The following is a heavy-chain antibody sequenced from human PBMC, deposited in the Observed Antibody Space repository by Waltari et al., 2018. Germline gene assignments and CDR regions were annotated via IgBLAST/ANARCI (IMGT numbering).Heavy chain of an antibody. D-gene: IGHD3-10*01. J-gene: IGHJ4*02. CDR3: AKSLGDTYGRYPMDY. CDR2: IRGSGGDT. CDR1: GFTFSGYT. Sequence: EVQLLESGGGLVQPGGSLRLSCAASGFTFSGYTMTWVRQAPGKGLEWVSTIRGSGGDTYYADSGKGRCTISRDNSRNTLYLQMNTLRAGDTAVYYCAKSLGDTYGRYPMDYWGQGTLVTVSS. V-gene: IGHV3-23*01.